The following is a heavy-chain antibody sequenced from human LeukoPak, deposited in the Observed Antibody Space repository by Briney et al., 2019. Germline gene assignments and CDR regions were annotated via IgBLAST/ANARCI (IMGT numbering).Heavy chain of an antibody. CDR3: ARASNCSSTSCYTWAAFDI. Sequence: SETLSLTCAVYGGSFSGYYWSWIRQPPGKGLEWIGEINHSGSTNYNPSLKSRVTISVDTSKNQFSLKLSSVTAADTAVYYCARASNCSSTSCYTWAAFDIWGQGTMVTVSS. J-gene: IGHJ3*02. CDR1: GGSFSGYY. CDR2: INHSGST. D-gene: IGHD2-2*02. V-gene: IGHV4-34*01.